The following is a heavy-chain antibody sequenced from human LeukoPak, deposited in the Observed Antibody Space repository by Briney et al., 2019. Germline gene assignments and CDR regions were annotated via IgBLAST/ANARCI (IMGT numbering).Heavy chain of an antibody. J-gene: IGHJ4*02. CDR1: GGSFSGYY. Sequence: PSETLSLTCAVYGGSFSGYYWSWIRQPPGKGLEWIGEINHSGSTNYNPSLKSRVTISVDTSKNQFSLKLSSVTAADTAVYYCARVWWELTTARRFDYWGQGTLVTVSS. V-gene: IGHV4-34*01. CDR3: ARVWWELTTARRFDY. D-gene: IGHD1-26*01. CDR2: INHSGST.